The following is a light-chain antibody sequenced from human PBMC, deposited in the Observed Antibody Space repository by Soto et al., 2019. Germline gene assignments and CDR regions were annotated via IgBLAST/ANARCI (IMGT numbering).Light chain of an antibody. J-gene: IGLJ1*01. CDR3: NSYTSKSTGV. V-gene: IGLV2-14*01. CDR1: SSDVGGYNY. CDR2: EVS. Sequence: QSALTQPASVSGSPGQSITISCTGTSSDVGGYNYVSWYQQHPGKAPKLIIYEVSNRPSGVSNRFSGSKSGNTASLTISGLQAEDEADYYCNSYTSKSTGVFGTGTKFTAL.